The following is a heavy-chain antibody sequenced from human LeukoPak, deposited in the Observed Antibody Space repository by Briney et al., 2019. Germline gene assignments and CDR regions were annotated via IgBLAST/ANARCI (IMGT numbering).Heavy chain of an antibody. D-gene: IGHD3-3*01. CDR1: GFTFSSYW. V-gene: IGHV3-7*01. Sequence: GGSLRLSCASSGFTFSSYWMSWVRQAPGKGLEWVANIEQDGSEKYYADSVKGRFTISRDNGRSTVYLQMNSLRPEDTALYYCVRELYSTSNWFDPWGQGTLVTVSS. J-gene: IGHJ5*02. CDR3: VRELYSTSNWFDP. CDR2: IEQDGSEK.